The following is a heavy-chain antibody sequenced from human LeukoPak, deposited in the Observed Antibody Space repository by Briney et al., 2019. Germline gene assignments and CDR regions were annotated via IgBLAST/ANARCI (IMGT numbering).Heavy chain of an antibody. CDR2: IYYSGST. CDR1: GGSISSSSYY. Sequence: SETLSLTCTVSGGSISSSSYYWGWIRQPPGKGLEWIGSIYYSGSTYYNPSLKSRVTISVDTSKNQFSLKLSSVTAADTAVYYCARDSSSWYDFGYNWFDPWGQGTLVTVSS. D-gene: IGHD6-13*01. V-gene: IGHV4-39*07. J-gene: IGHJ5*02. CDR3: ARDSSSWYDFGYNWFDP.